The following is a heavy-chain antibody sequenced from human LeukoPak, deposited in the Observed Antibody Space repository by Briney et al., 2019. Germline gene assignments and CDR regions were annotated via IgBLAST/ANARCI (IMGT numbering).Heavy chain of an antibody. CDR2: ISGSGGST. CDR3: AKDVGTYYYGSGSYYFDY. Sequence: GGSLRLSCAAYGFTFSSYAMSWVRQAPGKGLEWVSAISGSGGSTYYADSVKGRFTISRDNSKNTLYLQMNSLRAEDTAVYYCAKDVGTYYYGSGSYYFDYWGQGTLVTVSS. D-gene: IGHD3-10*01. V-gene: IGHV3-23*01. CDR1: GFTFSSYA. J-gene: IGHJ4*02.